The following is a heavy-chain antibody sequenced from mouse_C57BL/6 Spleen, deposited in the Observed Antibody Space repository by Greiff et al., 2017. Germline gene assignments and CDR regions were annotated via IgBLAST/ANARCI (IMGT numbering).Heavy chain of an antibody. D-gene: IGHD2-4*01. CDR3: ANYYDEDYYAMDY. CDR2: IWSGGST. CDR1: GFSLTSYG. J-gene: IGHJ4*01. Sequence: VKLMESGPGLVQPSQSLSITCTVSGFSLTSYGVHWVRQSPGKGLEWLGVIWSGGSTDYNAAFISRLSISKDNSKSQVFFKMNSLQADDTAIYYCANYYDEDYYAMDYWGQGTSVTVSS. V-gene: IGHV2-2*01.